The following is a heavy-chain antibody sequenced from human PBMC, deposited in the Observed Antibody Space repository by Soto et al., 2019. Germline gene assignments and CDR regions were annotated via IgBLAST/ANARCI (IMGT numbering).Heavy chain of an antibody. CDR1: GGSISSGGYY. V-gene: IGHV4-31*03. D-gene: IGHD1-26*01. CDR3: ARDHIRRLGSQYYYYGMDV. CDR2: IYYSGST. J-gene: IGHJ6*02. Sequence: SETLSLTCTVSGGSISSGGYYWSWIRQHPGKGLEWIGYIYYSGSTYYNPSLKSRVTISVDTSKNQFSLKLSSVTAADTAVYYCARDHIRRLGSQYYYYGMDVWGQGTTVTVSS.